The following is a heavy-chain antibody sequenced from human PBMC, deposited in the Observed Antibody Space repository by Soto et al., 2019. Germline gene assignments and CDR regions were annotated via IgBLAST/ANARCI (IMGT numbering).Heavy chain of an antibody. CDR1: GWSFSGYY. CDR3: ARGGSYYGSGSYYKRPPHDDY. V-gene: IGHV4-34*01. J-gene: IGHJ4*02. CDR2: INHSGST. D-gene: IGHD3-10*01. Sequence: SETLSLTCAVYGWSFSGYYWSWIRQPPGKGLEWIGEINHSGSTNYNPSLKSRVTISVDTSKNQFSLKLSSVTAADTAVYYCARGGSYYGSGSYYKRPPHDDYWGQGTLVTVSS.